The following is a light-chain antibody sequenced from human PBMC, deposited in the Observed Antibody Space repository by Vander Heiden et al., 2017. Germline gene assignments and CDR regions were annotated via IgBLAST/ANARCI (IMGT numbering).Light chain of an antibody. CDR2: DVT. J-gene: IGLJ2*01. CDR1: SSDVGDYNY. CDR3: SSYTSSSTLVV. Sequence: QSALTQPASVSGSPGPSITISCTGTSSDVGDYNYVSWYQQHPGNTPKLLIYDVTNRPSGVSNRFSASKSGNTASLTISGLQPEDEADYYCSSYTSSSTLVVFGGRTKLTVL. V-gene: IGLV2-14*03.